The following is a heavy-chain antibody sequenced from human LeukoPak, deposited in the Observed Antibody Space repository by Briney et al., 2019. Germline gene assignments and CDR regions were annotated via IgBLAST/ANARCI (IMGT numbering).Heavy chain of an antibody. CDR3: AKDWADSSSWKLYYYYGMDV. CDR2: IRYDGSNK. J-gene: IGHJ6*02. V-gene: IGHV3-30*02. D-gene: IGHD6-13*01. Sequence: GGSLGLSCAASGFTFSSYGMHWVRQAPGKGLEWVAFIRYDGSNKYYADSVKGRFTISRDNSKNTLYLQMNSLRAEDTAVYYCAKDWADSSSWKLYYYYGMDVWGQGTTVTVSS. CDR1: GFTFSSYG.